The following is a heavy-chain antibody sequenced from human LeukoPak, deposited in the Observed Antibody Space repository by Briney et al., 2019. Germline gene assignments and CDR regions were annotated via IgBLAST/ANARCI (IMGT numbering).Heavy chain of an antibody. CDR2: INHSGST. CDR3: ARWESNYYDSSGYLDY. V-gene: IGHV4-34*01. CDR1: GGSFSGYY. D-gene: IGHD3-22*01. J-gene: IGHJ4*02. Sequence: PSETLSLTCAVYGGSFSGYYWSWIRQPPGKGLEWIGEINHSGSTNYNPSLKSRVTISVDTSKNQFSLKLSSVTAADTAVYYCARWESNYYDSSGYLDYWGQGTLVTVSS.